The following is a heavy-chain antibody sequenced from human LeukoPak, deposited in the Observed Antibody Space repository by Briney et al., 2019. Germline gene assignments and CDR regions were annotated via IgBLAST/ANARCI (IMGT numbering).Heavy chain of an antibody. CDR3: ARDADYGDYVFDY. Sequence: PSETLSLTCAVYGGSFSGYYWSWIRQPPGKGLEWIGEINHSGSTNYNPSLKSRVTISVDTSKNQFSLKLSSVTAADTAVYYCARDADYGDYVFDYWGQGTLATVSS. D-gene: IGHD4-17*01. V-gene: IGHV4-34*01. CDR2: INHSGST. CDR1: GGSFSGYY. J-gene: IGHJ4*02.